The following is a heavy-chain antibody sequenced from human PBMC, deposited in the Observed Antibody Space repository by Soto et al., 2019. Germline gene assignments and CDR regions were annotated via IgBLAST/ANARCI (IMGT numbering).Heavy chain of an antibody. J-gene: IGHJ4*02. D-gene: IGHD6-19*01. CDR3: AKDRKSGSGWYWDY. Sequence: GGSLRPSCAASGFTFSNFAMSWVRQAPGKGLEWVSAISGSGTSTYDADSVKGRFSISRDNSKNTLYLQMNSLRAEDTAVYYCAKDRKSGSGWYWDYWGQGTLVTVSS. CDR2: ISGSGTST. CDR1: GFTFSNFA. V-gene: IGHV3-23*01.